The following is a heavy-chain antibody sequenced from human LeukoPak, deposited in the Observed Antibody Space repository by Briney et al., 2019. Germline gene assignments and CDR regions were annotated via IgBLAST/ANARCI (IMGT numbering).Heavy chain of an antibody. J-gene: IGHJ5*02. CDR3: ARDPWGTEENWNYGWFDP. Sequence: GGSLRLSCAASGFTFDDYGMSWVRQAPGKGLEWVSGINWNGGSTGYVDSVKGRFTISRDNAKNSLYLQMNNLRAEDTALYYCARDPWGTEENWNYGWFDPWGQGTLVTVSS. V-gene: IGHV3-20*04. CDR2: INWNGGST. D-gene: IGHD1-7*01. CDR1: GFTFDDYG.